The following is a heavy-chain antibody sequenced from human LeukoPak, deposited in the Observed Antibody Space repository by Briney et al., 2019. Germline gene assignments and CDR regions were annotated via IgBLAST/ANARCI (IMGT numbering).Heavy chain of an antibody. CDR1: GGSFSGYY. V-gene: IGHV4-34*01. CDR3: ARGVGATTN. Sequence: SETLSLTCAVYGGSFSGYYWSWIRQPPGKGLEWIGEINHSGSTNYNPSLKSRVTISVDTSKNQFSLRLSSVTAADTAVYYCARGVGATTNWGQGTLVTVSS. D-gene: IGHD1-26*01. J-gene: IGHJ4*02. CDR2: INHSGST.